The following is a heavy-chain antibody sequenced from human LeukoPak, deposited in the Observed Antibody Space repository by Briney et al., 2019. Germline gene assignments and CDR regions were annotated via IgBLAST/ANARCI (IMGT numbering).Heavy chain of an antibody. D-gene: IGHD3-22*01. CDR2: ISGSGGNT. J-gene: IGHJ4*02. V-gene: IGHV3-23*01. CDR1: GFTFSSYS. CDR3: AKARGAYDSSGYYANDY. Sequence: GGSLRLSCAASGFTFSSYSMRWVRQAPGKGLEWVSGISGSGGNTYYADSVKGRFTISRDNSKNTLYLQMNSLRAEDTAVYYCAKARGAYDSSGYYANDYWGQGTLVTVSS.